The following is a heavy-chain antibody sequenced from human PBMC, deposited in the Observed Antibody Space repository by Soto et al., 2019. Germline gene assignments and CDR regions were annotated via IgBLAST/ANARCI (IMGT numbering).Heavy chain of an antibody. D-gene: IGHD2-15*01. CDR1: GGSFSGYY. CDR2: INHSGST. Sequence: QVQLQQWGAGLLKPSETLSLTCAVYGGSFSGYYWSWIRQPPGKGLEWIGEINHSGSTNYNPSLKSRVTISVDTSKNQFSLKLSSVTAAATAVYYCARGAVVVAATRSSLDYWGQGTLVTVSS. V-gene: IGHV4-34*01. J-gene: IGHJ4*02. CDR3: ARGAVVVAATRSSLDY.